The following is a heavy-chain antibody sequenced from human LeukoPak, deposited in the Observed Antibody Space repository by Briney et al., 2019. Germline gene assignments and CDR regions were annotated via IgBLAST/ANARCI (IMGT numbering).Heavy chain of an antibody. V-gene: IGHV1-3*01. CDR3: ARTLIYYYGMDV. CDR2: INAGNGNT. CDR1: GYTFTSYA. J-gene: IGHJ6*04. Sequence: ASVTVSCKASGYTFTSYAMHWVRQAPGQRLEWMGWINAGNGNTKYSQKFQGRVTITRDTSASTAYMELSSLRSEDTAVYYCARTLIYYYGMDVWGKGTTVTVSS. D-gene: IGHD3-16*01.